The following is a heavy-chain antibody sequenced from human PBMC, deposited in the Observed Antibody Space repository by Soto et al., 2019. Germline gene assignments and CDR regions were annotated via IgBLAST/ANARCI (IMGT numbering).Heavy chain of an antibody. J-gene: IGHJ4*02. CDR1: GDGFSNYG. CDR3: ARGRYDDGSGYYAFAN. Sequence: QVQLVQSGAEVKKPGASVRVSCKASGDGFSNYGFSWVRQAPGQGLEWMGWISAYDGQTNYTKKFQGRVTMTTETSSSTAHMELRSIRSDDAAVYYCARGRYDDGSGYYAFANGGRGTLFTVSS. D-gene: IGHD3-22*01. V-gene: IGHV1-18*01. CDR2: ISAYDGQT.